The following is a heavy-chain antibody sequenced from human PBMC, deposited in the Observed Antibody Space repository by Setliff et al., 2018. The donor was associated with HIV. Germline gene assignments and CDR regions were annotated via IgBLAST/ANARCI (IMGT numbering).Heavy chain of an antibody. CDR3: ARFLPRWGWFDP. V-gene: IGHV4-59*08. CDR2: IYYSGST. Sequence: PSETLSLTCTVSGGSISSYYWSWIRQPPGKGLEWIGYIYYSGSTNYNPSLKSRVTISVDTSKNQFSLKLSSVTAAATAVYYCARFLPRWGWFDPWGQGTLVTVSS. CDR1: GGSISSYY. J-gene: IGHJ5*02. D-gene: IGHD3-16*01.